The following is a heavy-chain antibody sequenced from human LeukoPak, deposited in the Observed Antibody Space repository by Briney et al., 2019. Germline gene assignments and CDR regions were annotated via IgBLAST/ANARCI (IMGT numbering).Heavy chain of an antibody. V-gene: IGHV3-23*01. Sequence: RGSLRLSCAASGFTFSSYAMSWVRQAPGKGLEWVSVISDGGGSTYYADSVKGRFTISRGNSKNTLYLQMDSLRAEDTAVYYCAKASSGWSPFDFWGQGTLVTVSS. D-gene: IGHD6-19*01. CDR3: AKASSGWSPFDF. CDR1: GFTFSSYA. CDR2: ISDGGGST. J-gene: IGHJ4*02.